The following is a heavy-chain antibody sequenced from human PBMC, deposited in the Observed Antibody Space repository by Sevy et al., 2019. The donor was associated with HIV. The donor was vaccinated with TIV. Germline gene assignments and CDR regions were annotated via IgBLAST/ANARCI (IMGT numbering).Heavy chain of an antibody. J-gene: IGHJ4*02. V-gene: IGHV3-23*01. D-gene: IGHD6-19*01. Sequence: GGSLRLSCVVSGFTFSNYYMSWVRQAPGKGLEWVSVISDSGGYTSYTDSVKGRFTISRDNSKNTLYLQMNSLRVVDTAIYYCANRAGPIFDNWGQGTLVTVSS. CDR2: ISDSGGYT. CDR1: GFTFSNYY. CDR3: ANRAGPIFDN.